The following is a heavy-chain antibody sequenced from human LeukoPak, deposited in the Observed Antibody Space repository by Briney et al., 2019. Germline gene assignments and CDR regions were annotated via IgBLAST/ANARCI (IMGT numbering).Heavy chain of an antibody. D-gene: IGHD1-26*01. V-gene: IGHV4-61*02. J-gene: IGHJ5*02. CDR3: ARDLGGSYSSETWFDP. CDR1: GDSISSGSYY. CDR2: IYSSGRT. Sequence: PSQTLSLTCTVSGDSISSGSYYWSWIRQPAGEGLEWIGRIYSSGRTHYSPPLKSRVAISVDTSKNRFSLRPSSVTAADTAVYYCARDLGGSYSSETWFDPWGQGTLVTVSS.